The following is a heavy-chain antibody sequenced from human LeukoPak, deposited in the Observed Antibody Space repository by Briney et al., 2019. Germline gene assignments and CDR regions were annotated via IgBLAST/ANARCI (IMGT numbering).Heavy chain of an antibody. Sequence: SETLSLTCTVSGGSISSSSYYWGWIRQPPGKGLEWIGSIYYSGSTYYNPSLKSRVTISVDTSKNQFSLKLSSVTAADTAVYYCAIHYRGVAFTFDIWGQGTMVTVSS. CDR2: IYYSGST. J-gene: IGHJ3*02. CDR3: AIHYRGVAFTFDI. CDR1: GGSISSSSYY. D-gene: IGHD3-10*01. V-gene: IGHV4-39*01.